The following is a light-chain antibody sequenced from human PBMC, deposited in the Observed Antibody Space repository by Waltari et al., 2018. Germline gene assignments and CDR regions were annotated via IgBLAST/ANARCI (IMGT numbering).Light chain of an antibody. J-gene: IGKJ5*01. CDR2: DAS. CDR3: QQYNRWPPIT. Sequence: EVVMTQSPDTLSVSPGGRATLSCRASQSIATNLAWYQQRRGQAPRLLIFDASTRATSISGRFSGSGSGIEFTLTISSLQSDDSAVYYCQQYNRWPPITFGQGTRLEIK. V-gene: IGKV3-15*01. CDR1: QSIATN.